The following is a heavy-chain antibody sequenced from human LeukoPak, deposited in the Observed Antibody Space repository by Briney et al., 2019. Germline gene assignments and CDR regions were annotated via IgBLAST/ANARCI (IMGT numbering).Heavy chain of an antibody. J-gene: IGHJ4*02. CDR1: GFIFSTYA. V-gene: IGHV3-23*01. CDR3: AKLGHCSSTSGHGGDFDY. Sequence: GGSLRLSCAASGFIFSTYAMSCVRKAPGKGLEWVSDITDSVGSTYYADSVKGRFTITRNNANNTLYLQMNSLRAGDTAVYYCAKLGHCSSTSGHGGDFDYWGQGTLVTVSA. D-gene: IGHD2-2*01. CDR2: ITDSVGST.